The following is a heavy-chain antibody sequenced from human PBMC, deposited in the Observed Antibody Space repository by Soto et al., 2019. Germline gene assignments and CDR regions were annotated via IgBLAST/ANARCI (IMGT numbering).Heavy chain of an antibody. CDR2: IDPSDSYT. CDR3: ATFDTPVYGMDV. J-gene: IGHJ6*02. CDR1: GYSFTRYW. D-gene: IGHD3-9*01. V-gene: IGHV5-10-1*01. Sequence: PGGSLKISCKGSGYSFTRYWSSWGRQMAGKGLEGMGRIDPSDSYTNYSPSFQGHVTISADKSISTAYLQWSSLKASDTAMYYCATFDTPVYGMDVWGQGNTLTISS.